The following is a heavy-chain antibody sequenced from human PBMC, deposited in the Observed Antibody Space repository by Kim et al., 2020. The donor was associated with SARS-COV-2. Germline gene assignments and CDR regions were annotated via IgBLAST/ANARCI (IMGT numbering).Heavy chain of an antibody. V-gene: IGHV4-34*01. CDR1: GGSFSGYY. CDR3: ARSQYYFGSGIDY. D-gene: IGHD3-10*01. J-gene: IGHJ4*02. Sequence: SETLSLTCALYGGSFSGYYWNWIRQPPGKGLEWIGEINHTGSTNYNPSLKSRVTISVDTSKNQFSLKLSSVTAADRAVYYCARSQYYFGSGIDYWGQGTLVTVSS. CDR2: INHTGST.